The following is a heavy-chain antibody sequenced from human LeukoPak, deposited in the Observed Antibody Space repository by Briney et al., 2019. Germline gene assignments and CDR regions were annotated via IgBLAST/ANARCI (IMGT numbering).Heavy chain of an antibody. CDR2: LSWDGGSE. J-gene: IGHJ4*02. V-gene: IGHV3-43*01. Sequence: GGSLRLSLAAAAPTVVDYTMGGGRHRPGKGLEWVSLLSWDGGSEYYADSVRGRFTISRDNRRGSLFLQMKSLKTEDSALYFCARTRGENTAGFDSWGQGTLVTVSS. CDR1: APTVVDYT. CDR3: ARTRGENTAGFDS. D-gene: IGHD1/OR15-1a*01.